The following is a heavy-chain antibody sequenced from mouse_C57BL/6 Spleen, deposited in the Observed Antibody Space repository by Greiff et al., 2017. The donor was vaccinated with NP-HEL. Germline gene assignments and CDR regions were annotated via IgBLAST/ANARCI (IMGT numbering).Heavy chain of an antibody. CDR3: ARYGYGSSYVNYFDY. Sequence: EVQLVESGGGLVQPGGSLSLSCAASGFTFTDYYMSWVRQPPGKALEWLGFIRNKANGYTTEYSASVKGRFTISRDNSQSILYLQMNALSAEDSATYYCARYGYGSSYVNYFDYWGQGTTLTVSS. V-gene: IGHV7-3*01. J-gene: IGHJ2*01. CDR1: GFTFTDYY. D-gene: IGHD1-1*01. CDR2: IRNKANGYTT.